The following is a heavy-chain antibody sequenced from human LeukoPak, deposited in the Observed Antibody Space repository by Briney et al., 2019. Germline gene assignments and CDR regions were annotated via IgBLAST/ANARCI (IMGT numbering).Heavy chain of an antibody. CDR2: IKDSGSP. J-gene: IGHJ4*02. CDR1: GGSFSGYS. Sequence: SETLSLTCAVYGGSFSGYSWTWIRQPPGKGLEWIGEIKDSGSPTFNPSLKSRVTMSVDTSNNQFSVRLSSLTAADTAVYYCARGRFSGLPRATTSQFNYWGQGTLVTVSS. D-gene: IGHD6-19*01. CDR3: ARGRFSGLPRATTSQFNY. V-gene: IGHV4-34*01.